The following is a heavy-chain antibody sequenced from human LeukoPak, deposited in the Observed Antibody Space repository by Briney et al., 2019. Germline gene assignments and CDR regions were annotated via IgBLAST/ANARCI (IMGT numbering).Heavy chain of an antibody. CDR3: ARGGGRYSVDY. CDR2: ISPNSGGK. CDR1: GYTFIDYY. Sequence: ASVTVSCKASGYTFIDYYMHWVRQAPGQGLEWIGWISPNSGGKKYVQKFQGRVTMTRDTSIATVYMELSGLSFDDTAVYYCARGGGRYSVDYWGQETLVSVSS. V-gene: IGHV1-2*02. D-gene: IGHD1-26*01. J-gene: IGHJ4*02.